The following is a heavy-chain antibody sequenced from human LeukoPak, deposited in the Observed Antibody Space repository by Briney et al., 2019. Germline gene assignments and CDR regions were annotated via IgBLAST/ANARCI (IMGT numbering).Heavy chain of an antibody. CDR1: GFTFSSYD. V-gene: IGHV3-13*01. CDR3: ARDITIYGMDV. J-gene: IGHJ6*02. Sequence: GGSLRLSCAASGFTFSSYDMHWVRQATGKGLEWVSAIGTAGDTYYPGSVKGRFTISRENAKNSLYLQMNSLRAEDTAVYYCARDITIYGMDVWGQGTTVTVSS. D-gene: IGHD1-20*01. CDR2: IGTAGDT.